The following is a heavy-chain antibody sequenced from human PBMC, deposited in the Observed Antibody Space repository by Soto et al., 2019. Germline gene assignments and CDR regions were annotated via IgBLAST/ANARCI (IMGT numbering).Heavy chain of an antibody. CDR3: ARYVGQQLGAAIRDYYCIDV. J-gene: IGHJ6*02. Sequence: ASVKVSCKASGYTFTSYGISWVRQAPGQGLEWMGWISAYNGNTNYAQKLQGRVTMTTDTSTSTAYMELRSLRSDDTAVYYCARYVGQQLGAAIRDYYCIDVWGQGTTVTVSS. CDR1: GYTFTSYG. CDR2: ISAYNGNT. V-gene: IGHV1-18*01. D-gene: IGHD6-13*01.